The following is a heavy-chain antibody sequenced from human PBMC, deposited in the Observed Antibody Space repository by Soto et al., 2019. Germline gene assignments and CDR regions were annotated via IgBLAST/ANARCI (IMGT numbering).Heavy chain of an antibody. CDR3: ARILGYCSGGSCDY. J-gene: IGHJ4*02. D-gene: IGHD2-15*01. CDR1: GYTFTSYA. Sequence: ASVKVSCKASGYTFTSYAMHWVRQAPGQRLEWMGRINAGNGNTKYSQKFQGRVTITRDTSASTAYMELSSLRSEDTAVYYCARILGYCSGGSCDYWGQGSLVTV. V-gene: IGHV1-3*01. CDR2: INAGNGNT.